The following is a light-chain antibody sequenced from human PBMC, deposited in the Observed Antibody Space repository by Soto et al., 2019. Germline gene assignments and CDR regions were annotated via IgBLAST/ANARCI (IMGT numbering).Light chain of an antibody. CDR1: QSISSY. V-gene: IGKV1-39*01. J-gene: IGKJ5*01. Sequence: DIQMTQSPSSLSDSVGDRVNSTCRASQSISSYLNWYQQKPGKAPKLLIYDAPSLESGVPSRFSGSGSGTEFTLTITSLQPDDFATYYCQQCNRYPINFGQGKRREIK. CDR3: QQCNRYPIN. CDR2: DAP.